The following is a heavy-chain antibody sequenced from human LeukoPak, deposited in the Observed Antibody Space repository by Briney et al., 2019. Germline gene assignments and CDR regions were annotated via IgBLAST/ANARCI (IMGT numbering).Heavy chain of an antibody. V-gene: IGHV4-61*01. D-gene: IGHD3-16*01. CDR1: GGSISSSSYY. J-gene: IGHJ4*02. Sequence: SETLSLTCTVSGGSISSSSYYWSWIRQPPGKGLEWIGYIYYSGSTNYNPSLKSRVTLSVDTSKNQFSLKLSSVTAADTAVYYCARGARPGGMIDYWGQGTLVTVSS. CDR2: IYYSGST. CDR3: ARGARPGGMIDY.